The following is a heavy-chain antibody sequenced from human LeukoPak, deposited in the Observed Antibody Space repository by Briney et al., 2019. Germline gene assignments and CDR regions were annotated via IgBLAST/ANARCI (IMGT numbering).Heavy chain of an antibody. CDR3: ARSMVRDY. J-gene: IGHJ4*02. D-gene: IGHD3-10*01. CDR1: GFPFSSYW. CDR2: IKQDGSEK. Sequence: GGSLSLSCAASGFPFSSYWMSWVRQAPGKGLEWVANIKQDGSEKYYVDSVKGRFTISRDNAKNSLYLQMNSLRAEDTAVYYCARSMVRDYWGQGTLVTVSS. V-gene: IGHV3-7*01.